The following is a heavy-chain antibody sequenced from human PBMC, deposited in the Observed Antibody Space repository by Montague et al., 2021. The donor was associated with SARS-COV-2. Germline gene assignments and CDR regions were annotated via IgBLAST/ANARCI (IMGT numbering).Heavy chain of an antibody. CDR3: ARGGLAGGNYDIWSFSYTSPLDY. CDR2: INHRGST. D-gene: IGHD3-3*01. V-gene: IGHV4-34*01. CDR1: GGTFSAHS. J-gene: IGHJ4*02. Sequence: SETLSLTCAVYGGTFSAHSWSWVRQSPGKGLEWIGEINHRGSTTYMSSLKSRVTMSVDTSKNQFSLKLSSVTAADTAIYYCARGGLAGGNYDIWSFSYTSPLDYWGQGTLVPVSS.